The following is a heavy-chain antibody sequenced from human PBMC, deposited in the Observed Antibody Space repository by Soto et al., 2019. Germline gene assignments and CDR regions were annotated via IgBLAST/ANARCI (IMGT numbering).Heavy chain of an antibody. CDR3: ARTHSSGWTFGY. CDR1: GFSLSTSGMR. D-gene: IGHD6-19*01. J-gene: IGHJ4*02. Sequence: GPTLVNPTQTLTLTCTFSGFSLSTSGMRVSWIRQPPGKALEWLARIDWDDDKFYSTSLKTRLTISKDTSKNQVVLTMTNMDPVDTATYYCARTHSSGWTFGYWGQGTLVTVSS. V-gene: IGHV2-70*04. CDR2: IDWDDDK.